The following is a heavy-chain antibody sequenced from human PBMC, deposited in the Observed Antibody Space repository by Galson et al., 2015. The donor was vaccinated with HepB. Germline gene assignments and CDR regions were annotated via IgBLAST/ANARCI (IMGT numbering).Heavy chain of an antibody. D-gene: IGHD6-19*01. CDR1: GFSFSSYG. J-gene: IGHJ4*02. V-gene: IGHV3-30*02. Sequence: SLRLSCAASGFSFSSYGMHWVRQAPGKGLEWVAYIRYDGSVKNHVDSVKGRFMISRDNSKNTLYLQMSSLTTEDTAVYYCTKPVPGTAVAGDYWGQGTLVTVSS. CDR2: IRYDGSVK. CDR3: TKPVPGTAVAGDY.